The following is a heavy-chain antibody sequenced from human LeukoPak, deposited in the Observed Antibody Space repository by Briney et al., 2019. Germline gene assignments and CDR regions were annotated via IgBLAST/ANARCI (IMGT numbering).Heavy chain of an antibody. CDR3: ARVTGATSGDAFDI. Sequence: VATVKASCKASGGTLSSYTISWVRQAPGQGPKWMGRIIPILGIANYAQKFQGRVTITADKSTRTAYMELSSLRSEDTAVYYCARVTGATSGDAFDIWGQGTMVTVSS. V-gene: IGHV1-69*02. J-gene: IGHJ3*02. D-gene: IGHD1-26*01. CDR1: GGTLSSYT. CDR2: IIPILGIA.